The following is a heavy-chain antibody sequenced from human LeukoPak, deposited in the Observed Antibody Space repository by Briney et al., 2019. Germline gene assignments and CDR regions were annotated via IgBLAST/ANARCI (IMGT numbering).Heavy chain of an antibody. J-gene: IGHJ4*02. CDR3: ARVKGSGYRNSIDY. Sequence: GGSLRLSCAASGFTFNDYAMNWVRQAPGKGLEWVSGINWNGGSTYYRDSVKGRFTISRDNAKNSLYLQMNSLRAEDTALYYCARVKGSGYRNSIDYWGQGTLVTVSS. D-gene: IGHD3-3*01. CDR1: GFTFNDYA. V-gene: IGHV3-20*04. CDR2: INWNGGST.